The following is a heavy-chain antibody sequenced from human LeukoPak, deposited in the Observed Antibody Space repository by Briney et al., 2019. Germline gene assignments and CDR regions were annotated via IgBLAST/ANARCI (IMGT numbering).Heavy chain of an antibody. CDR1: GYWLTRNC. CDR2: ISANSGNT. Sequence: SVKVSCMHCGYWLTRNCVSWLRQAPGQGLEGMAWISANSGNTNYAQNFQDRLTLTTDTSTSTAYMELRSLRSDDTAVYYCARDVNYAFDYWGQGTLVTVSS. CDR3: ARDVNYAFDY. D-gene: IGHD3-16*01. V-gene: IGHV1-18*01. J-gene: IGHJ4*02.